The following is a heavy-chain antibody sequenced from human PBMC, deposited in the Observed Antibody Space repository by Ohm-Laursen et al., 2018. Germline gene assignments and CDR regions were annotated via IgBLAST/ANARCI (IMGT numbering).Heavy chain of an antibody. CDR3: AGDPGDADTFDY. CDR1: GFIFSSFG. Sequence: SLRLSCTAPGFIFSSFGMHWVRQAPGKGLEWVALISNDGSNKYYADSVKGRFTISRDNSKNTLNLQMNSLRTEDTAVYYCAGDPGDADTFDYWGQGTLVTVSS. CDR2: ISNDGSNK. D-gene: IGHD2-21*01. V-gene: IGHV3-30*03. J-gene: IGHJ4*02.